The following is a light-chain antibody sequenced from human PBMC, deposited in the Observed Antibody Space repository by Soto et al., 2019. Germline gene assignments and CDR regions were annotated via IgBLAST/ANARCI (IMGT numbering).Light chain of an antibody. CDR3: CSYAGSYTYV. J-gene: IGLJ1*01. CDR1: ISYVGSYNL. CDR2: DVS. Sequence: SALTHPASVSGSPGQSITLSCTGTISYVGSYNLVSWYQQHPDKAPKLMIDDVSKRPSGVPDRFSGSKSGNTASLTISGLQAEDEADYYCCSYAGSYTYVFGTGTKVTVL. V-gene: IGLV2-11*01.